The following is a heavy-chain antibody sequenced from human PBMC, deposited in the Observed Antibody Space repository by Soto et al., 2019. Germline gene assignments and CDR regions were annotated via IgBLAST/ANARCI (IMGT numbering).Heavy chain of an antibody. V-gene: IGHV2-5*02. CDR1: GFSLSTSGVG. Sequence: QITLKESGPTLVKPTQTLTLTCTFSGFSLSTSGVGVGWIRQPPGKALEWLALIYWDDDKRYSPSLKSRLTTTKDTSKNQVVRTMTHMDPVDTATYYCAHRGAGYYDSSEIDYWRQGTLVTVSS. J-gene: IGHJ4*02. CDR2: IYWDDDK. D-gene: IGHD3-22*01. CDR3: AHRGAGYYDSSEIDY.